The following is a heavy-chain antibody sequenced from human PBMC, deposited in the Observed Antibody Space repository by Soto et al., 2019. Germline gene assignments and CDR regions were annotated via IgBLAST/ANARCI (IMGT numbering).Heavy chain of an antibody. V-gene: IGHV4-31*02. Sequence: PSETLSLTCAVSGGSISSGGHYWTWIRQHPGKGLEYIGYIYYTGSTYYNPSLKSRLTLSVDTSKNQLSLKLRSVTAADTAVYYCARAAPYLDGDTYYKQIDSWGQGTLVTVSS. D-gene: IGHD2-21*01. CDR3: ARAAPYLDGDTYYKQIDS. CDR2: IYYTGST. CDR1: GGSISSGGHY. J-gene: IGHJ4*02.